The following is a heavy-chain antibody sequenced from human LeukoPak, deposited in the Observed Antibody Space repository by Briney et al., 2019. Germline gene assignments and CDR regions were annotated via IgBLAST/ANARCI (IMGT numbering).Heavy chain of an antibody. CDR2: INPNSGGT. V-gene: IGHV1-2*02. D-gene: IGHD1/OR15-1a*01. CDR1: GYTFTGYY. CDR3: ARDAEHTQRDYYYYGMDV. J-gene: IGHJ6*02. Sequence: ASVKVSCKASGYTFTGYYMHWVRQAPGQGLEWMGWINPNSGGTNYAQKFQGRVTMTRDTSISTAYMELSRLRSDDTAVYYCARDAEHTQRDYYYYGMDVWGQGTTVTVSS.